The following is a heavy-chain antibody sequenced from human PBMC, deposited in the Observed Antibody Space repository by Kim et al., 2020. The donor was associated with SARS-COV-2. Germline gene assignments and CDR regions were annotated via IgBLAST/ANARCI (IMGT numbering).Heavy chain of an antibody. CDR3: ARGPTERIVVVTALTSEFDY. Sequence: ASVKVSCKASGYTFTSYYMHWVRQAPGQGLEWMGIINPSGGSTSYAQKFQGRVTMTRDTSTSTVYMELSSLRSEDTAVYYCARGPTERIVVVTALTSEFDYWGQGTLVTVSS. D-gene: IGHD2-21*02. CDR1: GYTFTSYY. J-gene: IGHJ4*02. CDR2: INPSGGST. V-gene: IGHV1-46*01.